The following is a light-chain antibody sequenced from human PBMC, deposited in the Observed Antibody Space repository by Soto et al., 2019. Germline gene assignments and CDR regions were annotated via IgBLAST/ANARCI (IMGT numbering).Light chain of an antibody. Sequence: VVMTQSPLSMPVTLGQPASISCRSSQSLVYSDGNTYLNWFHQRPGQSPRRLIYKVSNRDSGGPDRFSGSGAGTEFTLKISRGEAEDVGVYYCMQGTYRPRLTFGGGTKVEIK. CDR1: QSLVYSDGNTY. V-gene: IGKV2-30*01. J-gene: IGKJ4*02. CDR3: MQGTYRPRLT. CDR2: KVS.